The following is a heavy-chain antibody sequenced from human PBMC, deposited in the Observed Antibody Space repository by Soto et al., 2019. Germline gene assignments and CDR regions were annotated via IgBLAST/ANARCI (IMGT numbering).Heavy chain of an antibody. V-gene: IGHV1-18*01. CDR3: ARDRVYSYCIDV. CDR1: GYTFTSYG. Sequence: QVQLVQSGAEVKKHGASVKVSCKAYGYTFTSYGISWVRPAPGHGLEWMGWIRAYNGNTNYAQKLQGRVTMTTDTSTSTAYMELRRLRADDTAVHYCARDRVYSYCIDVLGQGTTVTVYS. CDR2: IRAYNGNT. J-gene: IGHJ6*02.